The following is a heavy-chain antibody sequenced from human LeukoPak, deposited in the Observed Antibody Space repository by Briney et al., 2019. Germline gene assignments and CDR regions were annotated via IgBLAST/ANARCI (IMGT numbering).Heavy chain of an antibody. CDR1: GGSISSSSYY. D-gene: IGHD6-19*01. CDR2: IYYSGST. Sequence: PSETLSLTCTVSGGSISSSSYYWGWIRQPPGKGLEWIGSIYYSGSTNYNPSLKSRVTISVDTSKNQFSLKLSSVTAADTAVYYCARRLGSGGWYWSGLTSGDCFDYWGQGTLVTVSS. V-gene: IGHV4-39*07. J-gene: IGHJ4*02. CDR3: ARRLGSGGWYWSGLTSGDCFDY.